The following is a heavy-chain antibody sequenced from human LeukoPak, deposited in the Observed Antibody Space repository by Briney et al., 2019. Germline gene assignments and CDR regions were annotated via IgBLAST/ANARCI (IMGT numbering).Heavy chain of an antibody. CDR2: ISSSRSTI. J-gene: IGHJ4*02. Sequence: HPGGCLRLSCAASGFTFSSYSMNWVRQAPGKGLEWVSYISSSRSTIYYADSVKGRFTISRDNAKNPLYLQMNSLRAEDTAVYYCARDTNQLLSYWGQGTLVTVSS. CDR3: ARDTNQLLSY. V-gene: IGHV3-48*01. D-gene: IGHD2-2*01. CDR1: GFTFSSYS.